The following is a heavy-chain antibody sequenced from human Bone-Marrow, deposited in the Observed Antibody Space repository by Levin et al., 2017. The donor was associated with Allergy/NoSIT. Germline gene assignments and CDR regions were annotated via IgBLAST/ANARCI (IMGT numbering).Heavy chain of an antibody. Sequence: SETLSLTCTVSGGSISSSSYYWGWIRQPPGKGLEWIGSIYYSGSTYYNPSLKSRVTISVDTSKNQFSLKLSSVTAADTAVYYCARLYYYDSSGSPNYMDVWGQGTTVTVSS. J-gene: IGHJ6*02. CDR3: ARLYYYDSSGSPNYMDV. CDR1: GGSISSSSYY. V-gene: IGHV4-39*01. CDR2: IYYSGST. D-gene: IGHD3-22*01.